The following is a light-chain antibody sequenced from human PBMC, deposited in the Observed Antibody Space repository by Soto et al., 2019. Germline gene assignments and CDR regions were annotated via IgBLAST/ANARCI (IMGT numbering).Light chain of an antibody. CDR3: QQTYSTLNS. CDR1: QSVSSY. CDR2: DAS. V-gene: IGKV3-11*01. J-gene: IGKJ2*03. Sequence: EIVLTQSPATLSLSPGERATLSCRASQSVSSYLAWYQQKPGQAPRLLIYDASNRATGIPARFSGSGSGTDFTLTISSLEPEDFATYYCQQTYSTLNSFGQGTKLEI.